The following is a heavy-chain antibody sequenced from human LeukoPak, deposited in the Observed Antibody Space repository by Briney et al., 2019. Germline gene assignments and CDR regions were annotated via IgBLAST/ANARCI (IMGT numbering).Heavy chain of an antibody. V-gene: IGHV1-46*01. Sequence: ASVKVSCKAPGYTFTSYYMHWVRQAPGQGLEWMGIVNPSGGSTSYAQKFQGRVTMTRDTSTSTVYMELSSLRSEDTAVYYCAAIVGATRWFDPWGQGTLVTVSS. D-gene: IGHD1-26*01. CDR1: GYTFTSYY. CDR3: AAIVGATRWFDP. CDR2: VNPSGGST. J-gene: IGHJ5*02.